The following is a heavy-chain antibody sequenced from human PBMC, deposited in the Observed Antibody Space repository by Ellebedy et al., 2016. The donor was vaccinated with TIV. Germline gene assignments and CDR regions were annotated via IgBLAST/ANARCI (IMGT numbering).Heavy chain of an antibody. D-gene: IGHD3-9*01. CDR3: AREAVNYETLTGHYGSEY. CDR2: FMPIIDII. Sequence: AASVKVSCKASGYTFTSYAMNWVRQAPGQGLEWLGRFMPIIDIINYAQTFQGRLTLSADKSTSTAYMELSNLRSDDTAVYFCAREAVNYETLTGHYGSEYWGQGTLVTVSP. CDR1: GYTFTSYA. V-gene: IGHV1-69*04. J-gene: IGHJ4*02.